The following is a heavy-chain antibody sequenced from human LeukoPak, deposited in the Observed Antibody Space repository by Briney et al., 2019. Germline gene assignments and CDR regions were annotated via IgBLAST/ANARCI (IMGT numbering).Heavy chain of an antibody. J-gene: IGHJ2*01. D-gene: IGHD3-10*01. CDR1: GFTFSDYY. V-gene: IGHV3-11*01. CDR2: ISSSGSTI. CDR3: ARARWFGEPAPHWYFDL. Sequence: GGSLRLSCAASGFTFSDYYMSWIRQAPGKGLEWVSYISSSGSTIYYADSVKGRFTISRDNAKNSLYLQMNSLSAEDTAVYYCARARWFGEPAPHWYFDLWGRGTLVTVSS.